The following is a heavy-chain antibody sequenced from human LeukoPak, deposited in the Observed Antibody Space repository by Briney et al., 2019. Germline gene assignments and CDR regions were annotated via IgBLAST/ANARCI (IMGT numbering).Heavy chain of an antibody. V-gene: IGHV4-38-2*02. CDR3: ANYYDTRGYYYNYYMDV. CDR2: IHHSGST. Sequence: SETLSLTCTVSGYSISRGYYWGWIRQPPGKGLEWIGSIHHSGSTYFNPSLKSRVAISVDTSKSQFSLRLSSVTAADSAVYYCANYYDTRGYYYNYYMDVWGQGTTVTVSS. J-gene: IGHJ6*03. D-gene: IGHD3-22*01. CDR1: GYSISRGYY.